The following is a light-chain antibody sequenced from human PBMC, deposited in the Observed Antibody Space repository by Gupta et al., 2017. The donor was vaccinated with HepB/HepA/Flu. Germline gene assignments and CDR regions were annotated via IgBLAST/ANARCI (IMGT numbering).Light chain of an antibody. CDR2: DVS. V-gene: IGLV2-14*01. CDR1: SSDLGAYNY. CDR3: SSYTSSSTGV. J-gene: IGLJ2*01. Sequence: QSALTQPASVSGSPGQSITISCTGTSSDLGAYNYVSWHQQDPGKAPKLMIYDVSNRPSGVSNRFSGSKSGNTASLTISGLQAEDEADYYCSSYTSSSTGVFGGGTKLTVL.